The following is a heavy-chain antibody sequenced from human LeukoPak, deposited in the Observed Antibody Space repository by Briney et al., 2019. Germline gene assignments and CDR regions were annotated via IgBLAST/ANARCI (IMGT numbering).Heavy chain of an antibody. CDR1: GGSISRYY. Sequence: PSETLSLTCTVSGGSISRYYWSWIRQPPGKGLEWIGYIYHSGSTNYNPSLKSRVTISEDTSKNQFSLKLSSVTAADTAVYYCARDLAAAGTIDPWGQGTLVTVSS. CDR2: IYHSGST. J-gene: IGHJ5*02. CDR3: ARDLAAAGTIDP. D-gene: IGHD6-13*01. V-gene: IGHV4-59*01.